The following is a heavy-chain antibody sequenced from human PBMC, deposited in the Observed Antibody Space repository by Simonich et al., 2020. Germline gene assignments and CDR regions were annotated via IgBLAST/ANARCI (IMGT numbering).Heavy chain of an antibody. V-gene: IGHV3-23*01. J-gene: IGHJ4*02. Sequence: EVQLLESGGGLVQPGGSLRLSCAASGFTFSSYAMSWVRQAPGKGVEVVLAMSGRGGSTYYADSVKGRFTISRDNSKNTLYLQMNSLRAEDTAVYYCATYYFDYWGQGTLVTVSS. CDR1: GFTFSSYA. CDR2: MSGRGGST. CDR3: ATYYFDY.